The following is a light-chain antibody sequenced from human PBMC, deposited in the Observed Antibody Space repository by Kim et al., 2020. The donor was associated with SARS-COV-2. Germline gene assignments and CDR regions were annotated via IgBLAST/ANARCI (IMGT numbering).Light chain of an antibody. Sequence: VCQGQKANSPCAGDRLGGRYTSWYQQKPGRSPLLVIYQDTKRPSGFPERFSGSTSGNTAALTITDAQAMDEADYYCQAWDSSTLYVFGAETKVTVL. CDR3: QAWDSSTLYV. CDR2: QDT. J-gene: IGLJ1*01. CDR1: RLGGRY. V-gene: IGLV3-1*01.